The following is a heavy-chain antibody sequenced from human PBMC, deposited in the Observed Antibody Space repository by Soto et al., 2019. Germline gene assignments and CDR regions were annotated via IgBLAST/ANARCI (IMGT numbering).Heavy chain of an antibody. Sequence: EVQLVESGGGLVQPGGSLRLSCAASGFTFSTYWMSWVRQAPGKGLEWVANIKEDGSEKYYVDSVKGRFTISRDNAKNSRYLQMNSLRAEDTAVYYCVRRITIFGVVIKRYYDYWGQGTLVTVSS. D-gene: IGHD3-3*01. J-gene: IGHJ4*02. V-gene: IGHV3-7*01. CDR1: GFTFSTYW. CDR3: VRRITIFGVVIKRYYDY. CDR2: IKEDGSEK.